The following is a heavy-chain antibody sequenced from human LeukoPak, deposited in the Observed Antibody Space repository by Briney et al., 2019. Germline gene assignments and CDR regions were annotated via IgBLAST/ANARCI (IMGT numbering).Heavy chain of an antibody. CDR2: IYYSGST. CDR3: ARHPMTHDAFDY. Sequence: SETLSPTCTVSGGSISSSSYYWGWIRQPPGKGLEWIGRIYYSGSTYYNPSLKSRVTISVDTSKNQFSLKLSSVTAADTAVYYCARHPMTHDAFDYWGQGTLVTVSS. J-gene: IGHJ4*02. CDR1: GGSISSSSYY. V-gene: IGHV4-39*01.